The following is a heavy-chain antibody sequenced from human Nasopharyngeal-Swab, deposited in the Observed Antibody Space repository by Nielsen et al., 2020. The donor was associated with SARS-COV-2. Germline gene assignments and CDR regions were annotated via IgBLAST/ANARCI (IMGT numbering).Heavy chain of an antibody. CDR2: ASYHGNTD. V-gene: IGHV3-30*01. D-gene: IGHD1-1*01. CDR1: GFSFSAHH. J-gene: IGHJ4*01. Sequence: GGSLRLSCAASGFSFSAHHVHWVRQAPGKGLQWVAVASYHGNTDRYADSVKGRFTFSRDSAKNTLYLQMNSLKAEDTAIYYCARQATGLDYWGHGILATVSS. CDR3: ARQATGLDY.